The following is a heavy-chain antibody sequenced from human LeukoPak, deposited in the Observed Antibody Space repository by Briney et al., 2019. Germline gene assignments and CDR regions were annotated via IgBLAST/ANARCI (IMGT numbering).Heavy chain of an antibody. CDR3: ARDYSDRYYYYYYMDV. CDR2: ISSSSSYI. Sequence: GGSLRLSCAASGFTFSSYGMHWVRQAPGKGLEWVSSISSSSSYIYYADSVKGRFTISRDNAKNSLYLQMNSLRAEDTAVYYCARDYSDRYYYYYYMDVWGKGTTVTVSS. D-gene: IGHD2-21*01. CDR1: GFTFSSYG. V-gene: IGHV3-21*01. J-gene: IGHJ6*03.